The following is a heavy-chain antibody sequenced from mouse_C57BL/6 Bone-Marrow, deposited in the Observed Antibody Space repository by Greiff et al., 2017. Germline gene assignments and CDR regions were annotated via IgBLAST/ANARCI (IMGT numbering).Heavy chain of an antibody. J-gene: IGHJ3*01. CDR2: IHPNSGST. CDR3: ARERGYDYRFAY. D-gene: IGHD2-4*01. Sequence: VQLQQPGAELVKPGASVKLSCKASGYPFTSYWMHWVKQRPGQGLEWIGMIHPNSGSTNYNEKFKRKATLTVDKSSSTAYMQLSSLTSEDSAVYYCARERGYDYRFAYWGQGTLVTVSA. CDR1: GYPFTSYW. V-gene: IGHV1-64*01.